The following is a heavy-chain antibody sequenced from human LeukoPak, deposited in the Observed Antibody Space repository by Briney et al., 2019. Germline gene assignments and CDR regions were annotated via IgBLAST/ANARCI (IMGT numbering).Heavy chain of an antibody. D-gene: IGHD3-22*01. CDR1: GYSFTSYW. CDR3: ARLLSRYYYDSSSDAFDI. CDR2: IYPGDSDT. J-gene: IGHJ3*02. V-gene: IGHV5-51*01. Sequence: GESLKISCKGSGYSFTSYWIGWVRQMPGKGLEWMGIIYPGDSDTRYSPSFQGQVTISADKSISTAYLQWSSLKASDTAMYYCARLLSRYYYDSSSDAFDIWGQGTMVTVSS.